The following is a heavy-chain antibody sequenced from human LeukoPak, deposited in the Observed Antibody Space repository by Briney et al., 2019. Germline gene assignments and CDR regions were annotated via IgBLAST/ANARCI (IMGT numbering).Heavy chain of an antibody. CDR3: ARVSDRYCSGGSCYSENWFDP. J-gene: IGHJ5*02. V-gene: IGHV4-4*02. D-gene: IGHD2-15*01. CDR1: GVSISSSNW. CDR2: IYHSGST. Sequence: PSGTLSLTCAVSGVSISSSNWWSWVRQPPGKGLEWIGEIYHSGSTNYNPSLKSRVTISVDKSKNQFSLKLSSVTAADTAVYYCARVSDRYCSGGSCYSENWFDPWGQGTLVTVSS.